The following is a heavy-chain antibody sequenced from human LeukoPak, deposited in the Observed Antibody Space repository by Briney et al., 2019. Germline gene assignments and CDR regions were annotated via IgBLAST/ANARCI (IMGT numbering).Heavy chain of an antibody. D-gene: IGHD3-22*01. Sequence: PSETLSLTCTVSGGSISSNSYYWGWLPPPQGKELVWIGSICYSASSYYNPSLKSPITISADTPKNPFSLQLSSATDAYTPQYYCARHPFGNYYDSSGYRFDYWGQGTLATV. CDR1: GGSISSNSYY. V-gene: IGHV4-39*01. CDR3: ARHPFGNYYDSSGYRFDY. CDR2: ICYSASS. J-gene: IGHJ4*02.